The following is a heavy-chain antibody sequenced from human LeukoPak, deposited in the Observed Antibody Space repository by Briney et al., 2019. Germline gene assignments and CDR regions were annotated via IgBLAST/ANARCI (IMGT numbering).Heavy chain of an antibody. CDR3: ARDRVSYNWNDGVVYYYYYMDV. CDR1: GGTFSSYA. V-gene: IGHV1-69*13. J-gene: IGHJ6*03. D-gene: IGHD1-1*01. Sequence: GASVKVSCKASGGTFSSYAISWVRQAPGQGLEWMGGIIPIFGTANYAQKFQGRVTITADESTSTAYMELSSLRSEDTAVYYCARDRVSYNWNDGVVYYYYYMDVSGKGTTVTVSS. CDR2: IIPIFGTA.